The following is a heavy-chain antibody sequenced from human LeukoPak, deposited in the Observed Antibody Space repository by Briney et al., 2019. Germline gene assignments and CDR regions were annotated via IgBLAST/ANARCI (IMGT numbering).Heavy chain of an antibody. D-gene: IGHD6-6*01. Sequence: ASVKVSCKASGYTFTGYHMHWVRQAPGQGLEWMGWINPNSGGGTNYAQKFQGRVTVTRDTSISTAYMELNRLTSDDTAVYYCARDGSSAGAYFDYWGQGSLVTVSS. CDR2: INPNSGGGT. CDR1: GYTFTGYH. J-gene: IGHJ4*02. CDR3: ARDGSSAGAYFDY. V-gene: IGHV1-2*02.